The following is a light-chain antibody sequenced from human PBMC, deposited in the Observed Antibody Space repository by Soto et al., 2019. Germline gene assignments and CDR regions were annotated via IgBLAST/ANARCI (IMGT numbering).Light chain of an antibody. V-gene: IGKV3-20*01. CDR2: GAS. J-gene: IGKJ1*01. CDR3: QQYDRSPRT. CDR1: QSISSSY. Sequence: EIVLTQSPGTLSLSPGERATLSCRASQSISSSYLALYQQKPGQAPRLLIYGASSRATGIPDRFSGSGSGTDFTLTISRLAPEDFAVYYCQQYDRSPRTFGQGTKVEIK.